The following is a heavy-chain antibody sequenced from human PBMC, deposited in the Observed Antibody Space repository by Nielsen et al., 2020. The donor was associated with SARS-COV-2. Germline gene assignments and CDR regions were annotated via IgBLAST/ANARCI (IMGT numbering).Heavy chain of an antibody. V-gene: IGHV1-46*01. D-gene: IGHD3-22*01. CDR1: GYTFTNYY. CDR3: ARSYYDGSGYWGAMDY. CDR2: ITPSGDNT. Sequence: ASVKVSCKASGYTFTNYYMQWVRQAPGQGLEWMGIITPSGDNTNYAQKFQGRITMTRDTSTSTAYMELRSLRSGDTAVYYCARSYYDGSGYWGAMDYWGQGTLVTVSS. J-gene: IGHJ4*02.